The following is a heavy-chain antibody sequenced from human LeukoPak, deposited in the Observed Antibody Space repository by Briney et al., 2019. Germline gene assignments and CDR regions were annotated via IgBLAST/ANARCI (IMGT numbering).Heavy chain of an antibody. D-gene: IGHD5-24*01. V-gene: IGHV1-69*13. J-gene: IGHJ4*02. CDR1: GGTFSSYA. CDR3: ARERGRDGYDY. Sequence: SVTVSCKASGGTFSSYAISWVRQAPGQGLEWMGGIIPIFGTANYARKFQGRVTITADESTSTAYMELSSLRSEDTAVYYCARERGRDGYDYWGQGTLVTVSS. CDR2: IIPIFGTA.